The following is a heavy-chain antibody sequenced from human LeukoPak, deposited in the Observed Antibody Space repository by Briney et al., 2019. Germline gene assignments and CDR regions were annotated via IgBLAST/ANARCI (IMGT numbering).Heavy chain of an antibody. V-gene: IGHV3-30*04. J-gene: IGHJ4*02. D-gene: IGHD3-22*01. CDR3: TRTYYYGRSGYYYDFDY. CDR1: GFTFSSYA. Sequence: PGGSLRLSCAASGFTFSSYAMHWVRQAPGKGLEWVAVISYDGSNKDYADSVKGRFTISRDISNNTLYLQMNSLRAEDTAVYFCTRTYYYGRSGYYYDFDYWGQGTLVTVSS. CDR2: ISYDGSNK.